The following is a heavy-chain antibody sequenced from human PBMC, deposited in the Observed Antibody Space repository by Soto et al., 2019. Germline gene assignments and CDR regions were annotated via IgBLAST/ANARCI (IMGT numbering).Heavy chain of an antibody. CDR3: ARKGRDYCSGGSCYSLDY. D-gene: IGHD2-15*01. V-gene: IGHV4-34*01. Sequence: SETLSLTCGVYGGFFSCYYWNWIRQPPGKGLEWIGEINHSGSTNYNPSLKSRVTISIDTSKNQFSPKLSSVTAADTAVYYCARKGRDYCSGGSCYSLDYWGQGTLVTVSS. J-gene: IGHJ4*02. CDR2: INHSGST. CDR1: GGFFSCYY.